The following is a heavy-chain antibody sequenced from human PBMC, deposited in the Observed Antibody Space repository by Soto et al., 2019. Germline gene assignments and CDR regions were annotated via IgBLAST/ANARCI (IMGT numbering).Heavy chain of an antibody. CDR2: IIPIFGTA. Sequence: SVKVSCKASGGTFSSYAISWVRQAPGQGLEWMGGIIPIFGTANYAQKFQGRVTITADESTSTAYMELSSLRSEDTAVYYCARSRIFGVVIIRGGSYYYGMDVCGQGTTGTGS. CDR3: ARSRIFGVVIIRGGSYYYGMDV. V-gene: IGHV1-69*13. J-gene: IGHJ6*02. CDR1: GGTFSSYA. D-gene: IGHD3-3*01.